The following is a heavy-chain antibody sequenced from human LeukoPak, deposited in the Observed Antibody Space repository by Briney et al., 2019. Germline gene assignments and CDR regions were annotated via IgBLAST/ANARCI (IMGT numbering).Heavy chain of an antibody. Sequence: PGGSLRLSCAASGFTFSNYAMSCARQAPGKGLEWVSGISGSGDSTYYGDSVQGRFTISRDNSKNTLYLQMNTLRAEDTAVYFCAKEKQRNFDYWGQGTLVTVSS. CDR1: GFTFSNYA. CDR3: AKEKQRNFDY. V-gene: IGHV3-23*01. J-gene: IGHJ4*02. CDR2: ISGSGDST.